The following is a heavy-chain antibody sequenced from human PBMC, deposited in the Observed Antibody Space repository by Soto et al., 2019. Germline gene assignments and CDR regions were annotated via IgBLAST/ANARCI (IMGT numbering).Heavy chain of an antibody. Sequence: GGSLRLSCAASGFTFSGYAMGWVRQGPGKGLEWVAVVSIGGSTHYADSVRGRFTISRDNSKNTLSLQMNSLTAEDTAVYFCAKRRGAGGNFDYWGQGALVTVSS. D-gene: IGHD1-26*01. V-gene: IGHV3-23*01. CDR2: VSIGGST. J-gene: IGHJ4*02. CDR3: AKRRGAGGNFDY. CDR1: GFTFSGYA.